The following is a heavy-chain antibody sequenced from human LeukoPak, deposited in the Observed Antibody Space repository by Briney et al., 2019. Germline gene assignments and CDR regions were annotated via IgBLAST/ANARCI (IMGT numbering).Heavy chain of an antibody. Sequence: GASVKVSCKASGYTFTGYYMHWVRQAPGQGLEWMGWINPNSGGTNYAQKFQGRVTMTRDTSISTAYMELSRLRSDDAAVYYCARIHDFWHGYQGVFHDYWGQGTLVTVSS. J-gene: IGHJ4*02. D-gene: IGHD3-3*01. V-gene: IGHV1-2*02. CDR3: ARIHDFWHGYQGVFHDY. CDR1: GYTFTGYY. CDR2: INPNSGGT.